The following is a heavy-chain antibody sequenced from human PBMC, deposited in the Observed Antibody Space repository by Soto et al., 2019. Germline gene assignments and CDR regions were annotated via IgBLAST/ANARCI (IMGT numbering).Heavy chain of an antibody. CDR3: ARELVTLRGVSFDF. CDR1: GYRFTYYY. J-gene: IGHJ4*02. CDR2: IDPTRGTT. V-gene: IGHV1-46*01. Sequence: QVQLVQSGAEVKKPGASVKVSCKASGYRFTYYYVHWVRQAPGQGLEWMGIIDPTRGTTKYAETFQGRVTMTRDTSTNPVDMVRSSLRSNDTAVYYCARELVTLRGVSFDFWGQGTRVTVSS. D-gene: IGHD5-18*01.